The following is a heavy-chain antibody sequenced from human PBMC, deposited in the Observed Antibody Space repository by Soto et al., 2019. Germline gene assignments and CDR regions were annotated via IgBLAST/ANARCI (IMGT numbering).Heavy chain of an antibody. CDR3: ARRASYSSSLWFDP. V-gene: IGHV4-39*01. J-gene: IGHJ5*02. CDR1: GGSISSSSYY. CDR2: IYYSGST. Sequence: QLQLQESGPGLVKPSETLSLTCTVSGGSISSSSYYWGWIRQPPGKGLEWIGCIYYSGSTYYNPSLQSRVTISVDTSKNQFSLKLGSVTAADTAVYYCARRASYSSSLWFDPWGQGTLVTVSS. D-gene: IGHD6-13*01.